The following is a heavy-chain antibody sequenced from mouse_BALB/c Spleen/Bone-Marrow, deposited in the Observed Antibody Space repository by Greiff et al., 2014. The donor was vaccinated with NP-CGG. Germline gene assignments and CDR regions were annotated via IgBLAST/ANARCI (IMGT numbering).Heavy chain of an antibody. CDR1: GYAFTNYL. CDR2: INSGSGGT. CDR3: ARAITDAMDY. D-gene: IGHD2-4*01. Sequence: VKLQESGAELVRPGTSVKVSCKGSGYAFTNYLIEWVKQRPGQGLEWIGVINSGSGGTKYNEKFKGKATLTADKSSSTAYMQLSSLTSDDSAVYSCARAITDAMDYWGQGTSVTVSS. V-gene: IGHV1-54*01. J-gene: IGHJ4*01.